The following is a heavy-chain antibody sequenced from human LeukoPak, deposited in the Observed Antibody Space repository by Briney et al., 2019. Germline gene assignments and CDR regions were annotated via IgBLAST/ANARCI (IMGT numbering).Heavy chain of an antibody. Sequence: GGSLRLSCAASGFTFSNSALSWVRQAPGKGLEWVSDVSGSGASTYYADSVRGRFTISRDNSKNTLYLQMDSLRAEDTAVYYCAKRIQSAMATGYWGQGTLVTVSS. CDR1: GFTFSNSA. V-gene: IGHV3-23*01. J-gene: IGHJ4*02. D-gene: IGHD5-18*01. CDR2: VSGSGAST. CDR3: AKRIQSAMATGY.